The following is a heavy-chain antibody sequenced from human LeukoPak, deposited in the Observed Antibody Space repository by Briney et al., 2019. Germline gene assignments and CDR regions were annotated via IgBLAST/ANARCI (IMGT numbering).Heavy chain of an antibody. D-gene: IGHD5-18*01. V-gene: IGHV3-30*01. CDR2: ISYDGSNK. Sequence: GGSLRLSCAASRFTFSSYAMHWVRQAPGKGLEWVAVISYDGSNKYYADSVKGRFTISRDNSKNTLYLQMNSLRAEDTAVYYCARGIGYSYGLDYWGQGTLVTVSS. J-gene: IGHJ4*02. CDR1: RFTFSSYA. CDR3: ARGIGYSYGLDY.